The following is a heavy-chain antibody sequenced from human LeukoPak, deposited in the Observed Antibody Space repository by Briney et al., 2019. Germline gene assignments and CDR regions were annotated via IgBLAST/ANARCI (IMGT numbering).Heavy chain of an antibody. Sequence: GGSLRLSCAASGFTFSSYAMCWVRQAPGKGLEWVSYISGGGSTIYHADSVKGRFTISRDDAKNTLDLQMNSLRDEDTAVYYCAREGDSSGPSVGLDYWGQGTLVTVSS. CDR2: ISGGGSTI. CDR3: AREGDSSGPSVGLDY. V-gene: IGHV3-48*02. CDR1: GFTFSSYA. D-gene: IGHD3-22*01. J-gene: IGHJ4*02.